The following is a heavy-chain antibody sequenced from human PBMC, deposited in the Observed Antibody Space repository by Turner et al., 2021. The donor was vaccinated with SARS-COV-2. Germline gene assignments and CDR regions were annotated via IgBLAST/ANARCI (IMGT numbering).Heavy chain of an antibody. J-gene: IGHJ6*02. CDR2: ISSSRSYI. Sequence: EVQLVESGGGLVKPGGSLRLSCAASGFTFSSYNMNWVRQAPGKGLDWVSSISSSRSYIYYADSGKGRFTISRDNAKNSLYLQMNSLRAEDTAVYYCARDRIVRNWNDVPKPTYGMDVWGQGTTVTVSS. CDR3: ARDRIVRNWNDVPKPTYGMDV. V-gene: IGHV3-21*01. CDR1: GFTFSSYN. D-gene: IGHD1-20*01.